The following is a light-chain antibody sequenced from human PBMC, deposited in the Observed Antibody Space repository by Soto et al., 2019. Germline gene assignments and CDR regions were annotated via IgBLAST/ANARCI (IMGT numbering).Light chain of an antibody. CDR3: AAWDDSLNGEV. J-gene: IGLJ1*01. CDR1: SSNIGSNT. V-gene: IGLV1-44*01. CDR2: SNN. Sequence: HSALTQPPSASGTPGQRVTISCSGSSSNIGSNTVNWYQQLPGTAPKLLIYSNNQRPSGVPDRFSGSKSGTSASLAISGLQSEDEADYYCAAWDDSLNGEVFGTGTKVTV.